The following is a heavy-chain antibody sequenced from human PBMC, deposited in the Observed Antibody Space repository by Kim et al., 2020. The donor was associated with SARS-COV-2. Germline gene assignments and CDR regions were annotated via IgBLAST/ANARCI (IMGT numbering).Heavy chain of an antibody. CDR3: AKDGTRYQLPPTDRGMDV. J-gene: IGHJ6*02. V-gene: IGHV3-23*01. D-gene: IGHD2-2*01. Sequence: KGRFTISRDNSKNTLYLQMNSLRAEDTAVYYCAKDGTRYQLPPTDRGMDVWGQGTTVTVSS.